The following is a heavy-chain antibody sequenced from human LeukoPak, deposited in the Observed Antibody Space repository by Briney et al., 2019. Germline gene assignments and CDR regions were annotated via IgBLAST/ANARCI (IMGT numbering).Heavy chain of an antibody. Sequence: SETLSLTCTVSGGSISSYYWSWIRQPAGRGLEWIGRIYTSGSTNYNPSLKSRVTMSVDTSKNQFSLKLSSVTAADTAVYYCARGAAVDYYDGSGYSHYFDYGGQGTWSPSPQ. CDR3: ARGAAVDYYDGSGYSHYFDY. CDR2: IYTSGST. D-gene: IGHD3-22*01. V-gene: IGHV4-4*07. J-gene: IGHJ4*02. CDR1: GGSISSYY.